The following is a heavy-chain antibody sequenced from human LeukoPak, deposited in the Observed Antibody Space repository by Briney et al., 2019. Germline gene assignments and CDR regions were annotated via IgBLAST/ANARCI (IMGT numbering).Heavy chain of an antibody. CDR2: IYYSGST. Sequence: SETLSLTCTVSGDPIRTYFWSWIRQPPGKGLEWVGDIYYSGSTNYNPSLKSRVTISVDTSKNQFSLKLSSVTAADTAVYYCARSLSSSGYYYNGMDVWGQGTTVTVS. CDR3: ARSLSSSGYYYNGMDV. D-gene: IGHD6-6*01. J-gene: IGHJ6*02. V-gene: IGHV4-59*01. CDR1: GDPIRTYF.